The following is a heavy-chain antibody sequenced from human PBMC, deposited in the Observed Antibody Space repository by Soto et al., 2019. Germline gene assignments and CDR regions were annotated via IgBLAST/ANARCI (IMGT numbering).Heavy chain of an antibody. D-gene: IGHD4-4*01. V-gene: IGHV3-23*01. CDR1: GFTFSSYA. Sequence: GGSLRLSWAASGFTFSSYAMIWVRQAPGKGLEWVSAISGSDGSTYYADSVKGRFTISRDNSKNTLYLQMNSLRAEDTAVYYCANLHDYSNYENWFDPWGQGTLVTVSS. J-gene: IGHJ5*02. CDR3: ANLHDYSNYENWFDP. CDR2: ISGSDGST.